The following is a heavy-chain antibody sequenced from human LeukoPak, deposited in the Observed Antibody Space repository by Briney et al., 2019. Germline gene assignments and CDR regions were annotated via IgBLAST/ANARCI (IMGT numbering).Heavy chain of an antibody. D-gene: IGHD1-26*01. CDR2: IYHSGST. CDR1: GYSISSGYY. Sequence: SETLSLTCAVSGYSISSGYYWGWIRQPPGKGLEWIGSIYHSGSTYYNPSLKSRVTISVDMSKNQFSLKLSSVTAADTAVYYCARDGGSGSSDFDYWGQGTLVTVFS. CDR3: ARDGGSGSSDFDY. J-gene: IGHJ4*02. V-gene: IGHV4-38-2*02.